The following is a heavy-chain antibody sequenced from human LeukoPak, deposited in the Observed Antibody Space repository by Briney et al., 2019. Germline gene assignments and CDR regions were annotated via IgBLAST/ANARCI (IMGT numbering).Heavy chain of an antibody. D-gene: IGHD5-18*01. CDR3: ARQSGYSYGSGD. Sequence: SETLSLTCTVSGASISSPNYYWGWIRQPPGKGLEWIGSIYYSGSTYYNPSLKSRVTISVDTSKNQFSLKLSSVTAADTAVYYCARQSGYSYGSGDWGQGTLVTVSS. CDR1: GASISSPNYY. J-gene: IGHJ4*02. CDR2: IYYSGST. V-gene: IGHV4-39*01.